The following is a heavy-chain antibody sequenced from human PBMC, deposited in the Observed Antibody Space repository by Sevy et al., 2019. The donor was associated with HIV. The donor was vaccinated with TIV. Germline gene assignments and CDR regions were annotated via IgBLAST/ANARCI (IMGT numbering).Heavy chain of an antibody. Sequence: GGSLRLSCAASGFTVSSKYMSWVRQAPGKGLEWVSLIYSGGRTSYADSVKGRFTISRDNSKNTLYLQMNSLRAEDTAVYYCARADYGDYQNWFDPWGQGTLVTVSS. V-gene: IGHV3-53*01. CDR1: GFTVSSKY. J-gene: IGHJ5*02. D-gene: IGHD4-17*01. CDR2: IYSGGRT. CDR3: ARADYGDYQNWFDP.